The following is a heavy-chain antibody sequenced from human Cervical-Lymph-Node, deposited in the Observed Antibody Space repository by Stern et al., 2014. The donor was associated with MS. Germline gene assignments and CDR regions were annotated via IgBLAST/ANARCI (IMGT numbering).Heavy chain of an antibody. D-gene: IGHD4/OR15-4a*01. V-gene: IGHV3-53*03. CDR3: ARVPLHDYYFDS. CDR1: GFTISNPY. Sequence: VQLVESGGGFIPPGGSLRLSCAASGFTISNPYMTWVRQPPGQGLERVASVKGRFIISEDNSKNTLYLQMDNLRVEDTAVYYCARVPLHDYYFDSWGQGTLVSVSS. J-gene: IGHJ4*02.